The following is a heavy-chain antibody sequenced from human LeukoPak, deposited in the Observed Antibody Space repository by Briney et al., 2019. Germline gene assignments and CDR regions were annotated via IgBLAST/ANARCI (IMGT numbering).Heavy chain of an antibody. D-gene: IGHD3-22*01. CDR3: ARGEYYYDSSGYFDY. J-gene: IGHJ4*02. V-gene: IGHV1-18*01. Sequence: ASVKVSCTASGYTFTSYGISWVRQAPGQGLEWMGWINAYNGNTNYAQKLQGRVTMTTDTSTSTAYMELRSLRSDDTAVYYCARGEYYYDSSGYFDYWGQGTLVTVSS. CDR2: INAYNGNT. CDR1: GYTFTSYG.